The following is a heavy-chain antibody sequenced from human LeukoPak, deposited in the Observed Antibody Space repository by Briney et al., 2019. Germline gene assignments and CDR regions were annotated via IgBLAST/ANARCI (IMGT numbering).Heavy chain of an antibody. V-gene: IGHV4-34*01. D-gene: IGHD6-6*01. CDR3: AREYSSFEY. Sequence: SETLSLTCSVYGVSFIGYYWSWIRQPPGKGLEWIGEINHSGSTNYNPSLKSRVTISVDTSKNQFSLKLSSVTAADTAVYYCAREYSSFEYWGQGILVTVSS. CDR1: GVSFIGYY. CDR2: INHSGST. J-gene: IGHJ4*02.